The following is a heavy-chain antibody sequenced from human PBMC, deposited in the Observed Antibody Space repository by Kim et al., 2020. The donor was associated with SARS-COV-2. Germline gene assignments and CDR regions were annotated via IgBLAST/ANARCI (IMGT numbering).Heavy chain of an antibody. CDR3: ARMVITFGGVVIIPNYFDV. CDR1: GYSVSSAYY. V-gene: IGHV4-38-2*02. D-gene: IGHD3-16*02. CDR2: VYHSGSP. J-gene: IGHJ4*02. Sequence: SETLSLTCSVSGYSVSSAYYWGWIRRPPGKGLEWIGNVYHSGSPFYNPSLKTRVTISLDTSKNRFPLKLNSVTAADTAVYHCARMVITFGGVVIIPNYFDVWGPGTLVTVSS.